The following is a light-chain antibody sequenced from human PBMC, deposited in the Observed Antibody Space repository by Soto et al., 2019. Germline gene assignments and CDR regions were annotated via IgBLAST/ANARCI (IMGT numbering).Light chain of an antibody. CDR3: ATWDDSLNGLI. Sequence: QSVLTQPPSASGTPGQRVTISCSGGSSNIKTNGVSWYQQVAGAAPKLLIYSNNQRPSGAPDRFTGSKSGTSASLAIAGLQSEDEATYHCATWDDSLNGLIFGGGTKLTVL. V-gene: IGLV1-44*01. J-gene: IGLJ2*01. CDR2: SNN. CDR1: SSNIKTNG.